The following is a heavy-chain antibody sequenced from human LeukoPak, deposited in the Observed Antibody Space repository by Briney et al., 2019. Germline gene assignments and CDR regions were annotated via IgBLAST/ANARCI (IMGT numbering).Heavy chain of an antibody. CDR2: IYYSGST. CDR1: GGSISSYY. J-gene: IGHJ4*02. Sequence: SETLSLTCTVSGGSISSYYWSWIRQPPGKGLEWIGYIYYSGSTNYNPSLKSRVTISVDTSKNQFSLKLSSVTAADTAVYYCARGYCGGGCYYGYWGQGTLVTVSS. V-gene: IGHV4-59*01. CDR3: ARGYCGGGCYYGY. D-gene: IGHD2-21*02.